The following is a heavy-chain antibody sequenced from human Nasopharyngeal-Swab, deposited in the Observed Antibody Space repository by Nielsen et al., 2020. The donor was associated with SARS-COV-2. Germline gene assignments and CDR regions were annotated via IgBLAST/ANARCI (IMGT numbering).Heavy chain of an antibody. CDR2: ITAANGNT. D-gene: IGHD6-13*01. J-gene: IGHJ4*02. V-gene: IGHV1-3*01. Sequence: ASVKVSCKASGYSLMSQAMHWVRQAPGQRPEWLGWITAANGNTEYSRKFHDRLTLSSDTSANTAYMDLSGLRSEDTAVYYCVRDDGRSWLLDKWGQGTLVTVAA. CDR3: VRDDGRSWLLDK. CDR1: GYSLMSQA.